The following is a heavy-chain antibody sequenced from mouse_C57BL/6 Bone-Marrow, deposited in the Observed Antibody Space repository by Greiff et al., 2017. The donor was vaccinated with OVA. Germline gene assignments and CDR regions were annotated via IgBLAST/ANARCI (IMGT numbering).Heavy chain of an antibody. J-gene: IGHJ1*03. CDR2: IWWDDDK. CDR1: GFSLSTFGMG. D-gene: IGHD1-1*01. Sequence: QVTLKVCGPGILQPSQTLSLTCSFSGFSLSTFGMGVGWIRQPSGKGLEWLAHIWWDDDKYYNPALKSRLTLSKDTSKNQVFLKLANVDTADTSTYYCARKEGYGSSPEWYFDVWGTGTTVTVSS. V-gene: IGHV8-8*01. CDR3: ARKEGYGSSPEWYFDV.